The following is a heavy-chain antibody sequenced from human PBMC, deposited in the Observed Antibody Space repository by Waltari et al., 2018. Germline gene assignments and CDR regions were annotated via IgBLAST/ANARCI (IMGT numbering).Heavy chain of an antibody. CDR1: GFTFSSYA. V-gene: IGHV3-23*04. CDR3: AKDRHSSLSYYYYYMDD. Sequence: VQLVESGGGLVNPGGSRRLSCVASGFTFSSYALYWVRQAPGKGLEWVAEITVNGDGTKYADFVKGRFTISRDKSSNTLHLQMNSLRVEDTAVYYCAKDRHSSLSYYYYYMDDWGNGTAVTVSS. CDR2: ITVNGDGT. J-gene: IGHJ6*03.